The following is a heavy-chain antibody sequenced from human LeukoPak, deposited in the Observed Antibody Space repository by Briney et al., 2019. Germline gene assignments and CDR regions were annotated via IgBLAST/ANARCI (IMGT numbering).Heavy chain of an antibody. CDR2: IHPGDSDT. CDR1: GYIFINYW. CDR3: GRVVVVTATHWYFDL. Sequence: GESLRISCEASGYIFINYWIGWVRQVPGKGLDWMGLIHPGDSDTRYSPSFQGQVTISVDKSITTAYLQWSSLQASDTAMYFCGRVVVVTATHWYFDLWGRGSLVTVFS. J-gene: IGHJ2*01. V-gene: IGHV5-51*01. D-gene: IGHD2-21*02.